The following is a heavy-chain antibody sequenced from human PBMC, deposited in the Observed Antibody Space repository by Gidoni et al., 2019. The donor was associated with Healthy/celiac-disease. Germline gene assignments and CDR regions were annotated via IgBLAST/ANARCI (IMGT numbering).Heavy chain of an antibody. V-gene: IGHV3-53*02. CDR2: FYGGGRP. Sequence: EVQLVETGGGLIQPGGSRRLSCAASGFTVSSNYMCWVRQAHGKGLEWVPVFYGGGRPYYADPVKGRFTFSRDNSKNTLSLQMNSRRADDTAVYYCARDGGYSYGWAWGQGTMVTVSS. D-gene: IGHD5-18*01. CDR3: ARDGGYSYGWA. CDR1: GFTVSSNY. J-gene: IGHJ3*01.